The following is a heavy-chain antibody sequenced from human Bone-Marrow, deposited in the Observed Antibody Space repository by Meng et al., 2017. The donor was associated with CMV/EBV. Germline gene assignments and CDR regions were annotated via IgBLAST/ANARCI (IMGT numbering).Heavy chain of an antibody. Sequence: LSLTCAASGFTFDDYGMSWVRQAPGKGLEWVSGINWNGGSTGYADSVKGRFTISRDNAKNSLYLQMNSLRAEDTALYYCARDLSAYCSSTSCYWGSLDYWGQGTLVTVSS. J-gene: IGHJ4*02. V-gene: IGHV3-20*04. CDR1: GFTFDDYG. CDR3: ARDLSAYCSSTSCYWGSLDY. D-gene: IGHD2-2*01. CDR2: INWNGGST.